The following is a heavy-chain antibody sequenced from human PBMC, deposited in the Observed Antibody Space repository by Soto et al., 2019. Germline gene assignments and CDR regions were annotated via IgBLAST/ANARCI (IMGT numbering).Heavy chain of an antibody. D-gene: IGHD3-3*01. J-gene: IGHJ5*02. CDR3: ARGNVMIRAVQGAAPEKYYLDP. CDR1: GGSFSGYY. Sequence: SETLSLTCAVYGGSFSGYYWSWIRQPPGKGLEWIGEINHSGSINYNPSLKSRVTISVDTSKNQFSLKLRSVTAADTAIYYCARGNVMIRAVQGAAPEKYYLDPWSQEPLVTVSS. V-gene: IGHV4-34*01. CDR2: INHSGSI.